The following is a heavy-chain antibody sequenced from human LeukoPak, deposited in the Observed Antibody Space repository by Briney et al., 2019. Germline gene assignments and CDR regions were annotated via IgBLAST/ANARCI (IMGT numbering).Heavy chain of an antibody. CDR2: ISGSGGST. Sequence: PGGSLRLPCAASGFTFSSYAMSWVRQAPGKGLEWVSAISGSGGSTYYADSVKGRFTISRDNSKNTLYLQMNSLRAEDTAVYYCAKERAYCGGDCPNWFDPWGQGTLVTVSS. D-gene: IGHD2-21*01. J-gene: IGHJ5*02. V-gene: IGHV3-23*01. CDR3: AKERAYCGGDCPNWFDP. CDR1: GFTFSSYA.